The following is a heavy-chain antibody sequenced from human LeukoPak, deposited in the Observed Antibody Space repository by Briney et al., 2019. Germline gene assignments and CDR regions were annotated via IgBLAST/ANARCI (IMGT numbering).Heavy chain of an antibody. V-gene: IGHV4-39*01. J-gene: IGHJ6*02. D-gene: IGHD1-26*01. CDR1: GGSVISTSYH. CDR3: ARQGDGGYYDIYYYYGMDV. CDR2: IFYSGST. Sequence: SETLSLTCTVSGGSVISTSYHWGWIRQPPGEGLEWIGTIFYSGSTYYNPSLKSRVTISVDTSKNQFSLKVKSVTAADTAVYYCARQGDGGYYDIYYYYGMDVWGQGTTVTVFS.